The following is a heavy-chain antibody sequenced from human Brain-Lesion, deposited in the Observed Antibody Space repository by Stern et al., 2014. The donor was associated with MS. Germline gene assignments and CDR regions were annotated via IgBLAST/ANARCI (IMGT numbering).Heavy chain of an antibody. Sequence: VQLVESGPGLVKPSETLSLTCTVSGGSISSSTYYWAWLRPPPGKGLEWIGNIYYSGFTYYNPSLKSRAPISVDQSKNQFSLKLSSVTAADTAIYYCARHDSVPRPSQLYSARDRGPGYFDYWGQGTLVTVSS. CDR3: ARHDSVPRPSQLYSARDRGPGYFDY. CDR2: IYYSGFT. V-gene: IGHV4-39*01. J-gene: IGHJ4*02. CDR1: GGSISSSTYY. D-gene: IGHD1-26*01.